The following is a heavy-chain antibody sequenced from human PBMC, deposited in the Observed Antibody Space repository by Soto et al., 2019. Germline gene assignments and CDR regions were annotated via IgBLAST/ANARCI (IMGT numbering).Heavy chain of an antibody. CDR1: GYTFSGHD. V-gene: IGHV1-2*02. Sequence: QVQLVQSGAEVTKPGASVRVSCKASGYTFSGHDMHWIRQAPGQGPEWLGWINANSGDTDRAPKFQDRLTMTRDTSISTAYMELSRLRSDDTAVYYCARGGALDGTSPPFNHWGQGTLVTVSS. J-gene: IGHJ4*02. CDR3: ARGGALDGTSPPFNH. CDR2: INANSGDT. D-gene: IGHD6-19*01.